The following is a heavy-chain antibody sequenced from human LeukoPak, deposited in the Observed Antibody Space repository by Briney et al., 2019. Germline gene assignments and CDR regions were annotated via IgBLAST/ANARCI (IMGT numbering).Heavy chain of an antibody. CDR3: ARDRYYYDSSGYLLFDY. CDR1: GGSISSYY. V-gene: IGHV4-4*07. D-gene: IGHD3-22*01. Sequence: PSETLSLTCTVSGGSISSYYWSWIRQPAGKGLEWIGRIYTSGSTNYNPSLKSRVTMSVDTSKHQFSLKLSSVTAADTAVYYCARDRYYYDSSGYLLFDYWGQGTLVTVSS. CDR2: IYTSGST. J-gene: IGHJ4*02.